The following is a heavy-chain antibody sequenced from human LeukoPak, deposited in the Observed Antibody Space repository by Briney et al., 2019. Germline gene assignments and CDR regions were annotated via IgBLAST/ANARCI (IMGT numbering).Heavy chain of an antibody. D-gene: IGHD4-23*01. CDR3: ARDYGGNSRAYVSSVFDY. V-gene: IGHV3-33*01. CDR1: GFTFSSYG. Sequence: GGSLRLSCAASGFTFSSYGMHWVRQAPGKGLEWVAVIWYDGSNKYYADSVKGRFTISRDNSKNTLYLQMNSLRAEDTAVYYCARDYGGNSRAYVSSVFDYWGQGTLVTVSS. CDR2: IWYDGSNK. J-gene: IGHJ4*02.